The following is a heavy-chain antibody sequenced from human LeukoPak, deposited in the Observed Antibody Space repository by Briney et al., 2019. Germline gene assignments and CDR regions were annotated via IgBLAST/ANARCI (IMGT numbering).Heavy chain of an antibody. J-gene: IGHJ4*02. CDR2: INPNSGGT. D-gene: IGHD1/OR15-1a*01. CDR1: GYTFTGYY. CDR3: ARLTRTRNYYFDY. V-gene: IGHV1-2*02. Sequence: EASVKVSCKASGYTFTGYYMHWVRQAPGQGLEWMGWINPNSGGTNYAQKFQGRVTMTRDTSISTAYMELSRLRSDDTAVYYCARLTRTRNYYFDYWGQGTLVTVSS.